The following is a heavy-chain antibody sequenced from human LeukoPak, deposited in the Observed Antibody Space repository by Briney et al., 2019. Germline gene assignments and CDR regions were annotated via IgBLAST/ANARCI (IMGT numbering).Heavy chain of an antibody. CDR3: ARDRSRRVLRFLEWFRFDP. CDR2: INPNSGGT. V-gene: IGHV1-2*02. CDR1: GYTFTSYG. Sequence: GASVKVSCKASGYTFTSYGISWVRQAPGQGLEWMGWINPNSGGTNYAQKFQGRVTMTRDTSISTAYMELSRLRSDDTAVYYCARDRSRRVLRFLEWFRFDPWGQGTLVTVSS. D-gene: IGHD3-3*01. J-gene: IGHJ5*02.